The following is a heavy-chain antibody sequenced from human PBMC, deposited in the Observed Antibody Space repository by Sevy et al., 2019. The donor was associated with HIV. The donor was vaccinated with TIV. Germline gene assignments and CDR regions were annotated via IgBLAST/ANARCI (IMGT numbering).Heavy chain of an antibody. Sequence: GGSLRLSCAASGFNFRNYSTTWVRQAPGKGLDWVSYISSGSGTIHYADSVKDRFTISRDNAKNSLFLQMNSLRDEDTAIYYCVRPYCSGDDCYSELDYWGQGILVTVSS. CDR2: ISSGSGTI. D-gene: IGHD2-15*01. CDR1: GFNFRNYS. V-gene: IGHV3-48*02. CDR3: VRPYCSGDDCYSELDY. J-gene: IGHJ4*02.